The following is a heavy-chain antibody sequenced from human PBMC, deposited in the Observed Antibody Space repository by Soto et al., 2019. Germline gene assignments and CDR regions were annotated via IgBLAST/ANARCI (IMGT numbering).Heavy chain of an antibody. CDR1: GYSFTSYW. D-gene: IGHD1-1*01. V-gene: IGHV5-10-1*01. CDR2: LDPSDSYT. J-gene: IGHJ4*02. Sequence: PGDSLKISYKVSGYSFTSYWTSWLRQIPGKGLEWMGRLDPSDSYTNYSPSFRGHVTISADKSISTAYLQWSSLKASDTAVYYCAREARVSGTNYLDFWGQGTLVTVSS. CDR3: AREARVSGTNYLDF.